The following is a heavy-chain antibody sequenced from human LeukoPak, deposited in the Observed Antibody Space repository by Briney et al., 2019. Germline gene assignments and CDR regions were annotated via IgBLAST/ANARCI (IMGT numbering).Heavy chain of an antibody. Sequence: GGSLRLSCAASGFTVITNDMTWVRQAPGKGLEWVSVLYSDGNTKYADSVQGRFTISRDNSKNTLYLEMNSLSPDDTAVYYCARGVEPLAANTLAYWGQVTLVTVSS. D-gene: IGHD1-14*01. CDR2: LYSDGNT. CDR3: ARGVEPLAANTLAY. CDR1: GFTVITND. J-gene: IGHJ4*02. V-gene: IGHV3-53*01.